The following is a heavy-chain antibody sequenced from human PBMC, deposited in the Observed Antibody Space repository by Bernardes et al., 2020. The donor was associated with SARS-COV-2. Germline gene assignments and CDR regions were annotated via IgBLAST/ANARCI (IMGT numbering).Heavy chain of an antibody. V-gene: IGHV3-30*18. Sequence: GGSLRLSCAASGFTFSRFGMHWVRQPPGKGLEWVAIISNDGGKTYYGDSVKGRFTISRDNSKNTLFLQMNSLRAEDTAVYYCAKELDNGDILDYWGQGSLVSVSS. D-gene: IGHD4-17*01. CDR2: ISNDGGKT. J-gene: IGHJ4*02. CDR3: AKELDNGDILDY. CDR1: GFTFSRFG.